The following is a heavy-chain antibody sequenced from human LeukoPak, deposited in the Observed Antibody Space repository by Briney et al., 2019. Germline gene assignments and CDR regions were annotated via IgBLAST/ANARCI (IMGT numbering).Heavy chain of an antibody. CDR1: GFTVTNYA. CDR3: AKWGDYDILTGYYAPDY. J-gene: IGHJ4*02. Sequence: GGSLRLSCAASGFTVTNYAMYWVRQAPGKGLEWVSAISGRDDSTYYADSVKGRFTISRDTSKNTLFLQMNSLRAEDTAVYYCAKWGDYDILTGYYAPDYWGQGTLVTVSS. V-gene: IGHV3-23*01. D-gene: IGHD3-9*01. CDR2: ISGRDDST.